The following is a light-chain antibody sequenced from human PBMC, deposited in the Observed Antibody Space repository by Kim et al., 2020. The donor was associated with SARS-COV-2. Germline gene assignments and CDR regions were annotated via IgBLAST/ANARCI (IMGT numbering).Light chain of an antibody. CDR1: SSNVGGNNY. Sequence: GQSVTISCTGSSSNVGGNNYVSWHQQPRGKATKLMIYDVSSRPGVVYSCFSCTKCGNTASPTICGLQEEEEADYYCSWYTSSSAWVFGGGTQLTVL. CDR3: SWYTSSSAWV. V-gene: IGLV2-14*03. CDR2: DVS. J-gene: IGLJ3*02.